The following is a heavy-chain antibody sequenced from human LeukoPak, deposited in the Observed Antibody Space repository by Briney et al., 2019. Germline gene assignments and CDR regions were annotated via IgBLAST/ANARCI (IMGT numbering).Heavy chain of an antibody. J-gene: IGHJ2*01. CDR1: GGSISSYY. V-gene: IGHV4-59*01. CDR3: ARELAVAGYWYFDL. D-gene: IGHD6-19*01. CDR2: IYYSGST. Sequence: SETLSLTCTVSGGSISSYYWSWIRQPPGKGLEWIGYIYYSGSTNYNPSLKSRVTMSVDTSKNQFSLKLSSVTAADTAVYYCARELAVAGYWYFDLWGRGTLVTVSS.